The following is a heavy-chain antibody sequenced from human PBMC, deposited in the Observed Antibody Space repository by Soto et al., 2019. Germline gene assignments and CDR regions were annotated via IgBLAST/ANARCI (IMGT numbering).Heavy chain of an antibody. Sequence: GGSLRLSCVASGFALTTYTMNWVRQGPGTGLEWVSSINGRSNYKYYSDSVKGRFTVSRDNAQNSLFLQMSRLGPEDTAVYYCVREDCVVVASSAFDSWGQGTLVTVSS. V-gene: IGHV3-21*01. J-gene: IGHJ4*02. CDR2: INGRSNYK. CDR1: GFALTTYT. CDR3: VREDCVVVASSAFDS. D-gene: IGHD2-15*01.